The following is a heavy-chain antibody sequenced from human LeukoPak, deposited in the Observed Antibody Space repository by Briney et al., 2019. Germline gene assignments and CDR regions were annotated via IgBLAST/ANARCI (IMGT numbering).Heavy chain of an antibody. Sequence: SETLSLTCTVSGGSISSYYWNWIRQPPAKGLEWIGEINHSGSTNYNPSLKSRVTISLDTSKNQFSLKLSSVTAADTAVYYCARGRYSYAAYWGQGTLVTVSS. CDR3: ARGRYSYAAY. D-gene: IGHD5-18*01. CDR1: GGSISSYY. J-gene: IGHJ4*02. CDR2: INHSGST. V-gene: IGHV4-34*01.